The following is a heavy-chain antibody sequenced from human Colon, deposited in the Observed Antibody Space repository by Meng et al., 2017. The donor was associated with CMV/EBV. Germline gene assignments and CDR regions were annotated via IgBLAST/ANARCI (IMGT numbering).Heavy chain of an antibody. D-gene: IGHD4-11*01. CDR2: IGGSGAST. Sequence: GESLKISCVASGFTFSKFAMAWVRQVPGKGLEWVSIIGGSGASTYYAGSVKGRFTISRDNSKNTVYLQMNNLRADDTALYYCAKDAQDYSNFFDFWGQGTTVTVSS. CDR1: GFTFSKFA. V-gene: IGHV3-23*01. CDR3: AKDAQDYSNFFDF. J-gene: IGHJ6*02.